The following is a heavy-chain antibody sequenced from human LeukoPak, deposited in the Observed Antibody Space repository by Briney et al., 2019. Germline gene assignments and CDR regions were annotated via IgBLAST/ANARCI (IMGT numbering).Heavy chain of an antibody. CDR3: VTSKKTGTTGDY. J-gene: IGHJ4*02. CDR1: WVLQWLL. Sequence: SEPVPHLRCLWWVLQWLLLELDPPAPREGLEWIGEINHSGSTNYNPSLKSRVTISVDTSKNQFSLKLSSVTAADTAVYYCVTSKKTGTTGDYWGQGTLVTVSS. CDR2: INHSGST. V-gene: IGHV4-34*01. D-gene: IGHD1-1*01.